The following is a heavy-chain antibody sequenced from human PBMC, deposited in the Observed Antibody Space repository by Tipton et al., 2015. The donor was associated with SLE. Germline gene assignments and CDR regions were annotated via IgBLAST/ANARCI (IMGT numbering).Heavy chain of an antibody. CDR1: GFTFSTYT. V-gene: IGHV3-21*03. J-gene: IGHJ4*02. CDR3: ARETVGASMGHDY. Sequence: SLRLSCAASGFTFSTYTMNWVRQSPGKGLEWVSSINSRNTFIYYAGSVRGRFTISRDNAKSSLYLQMNNLRVEDTAMYYCARETVGASMGHDYWGPGTLVTVSS. D-gene: IGHD1-26*01. CDR2: INSRNTFI.